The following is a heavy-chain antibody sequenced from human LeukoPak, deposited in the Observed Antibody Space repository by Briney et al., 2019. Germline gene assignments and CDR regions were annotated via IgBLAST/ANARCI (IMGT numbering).Heavy chain of an antibody. J-gene: IGHJ4*02. Sequence: PSETLSLTCTVSGGSISNTNYYWAWIRQPPGRGLEWIGSIYYTGTTFDNPSLKSRVTLSVYTSKNQFSLRLTSVTAADTAFYYCAREEYSSDWYGHDSWGQGTLVTVSS. CDR2: IYYTGTT. CDR1: GGSISNTNYY. V-gene: IGHV4-39*07. D-gene: IGHD6-13*01. CDR3: AREEYSSDWYGHDS.